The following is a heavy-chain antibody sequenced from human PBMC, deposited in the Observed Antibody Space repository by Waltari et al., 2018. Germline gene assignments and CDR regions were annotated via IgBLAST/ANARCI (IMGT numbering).Heavy chain of an antibody. D-gene: IGHD2-8*02. Sequence: VQLGKSGGGLGQRGGSLRLSCVASGLRCRNYAVIGFWQAPGKGLEWVSSISGSGTDIHYADAVKGRFTISRDNSENTLYLQMNSLRVEDTAVYFCARDALALVLKAGLDYFDCWGQGTLVPVSS. CDR2: ISGSGTDI. J-gene: IGHJ4*02. CDR1: GLRCRNYA. CDR3: ARDALALVLKAGLDYFDC. V-gene: IGHV3-23*04.